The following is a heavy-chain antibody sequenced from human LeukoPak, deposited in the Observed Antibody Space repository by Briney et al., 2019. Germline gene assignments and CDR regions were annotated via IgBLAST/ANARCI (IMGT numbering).Heavy chain of an antibody. V-gene: IGHV1-69*02. CDR3: ARGGNGYCSSTSCYALFDY. CDR2: IIPILGIA. CDR1: GGTFSSYT. J-gene: IGHJ4*02. Sequence: SVKVSCKASGGTFSSYTISWVRQAPGQGLEWRGRIIPILGIANYAQKFQGRVTITADKSTSTAYMELSSLRSEDTAVYYCARGGNGYCSSTSCYALFDYWGQGTLVTVSS. D-gene: IGHD2-2*01.